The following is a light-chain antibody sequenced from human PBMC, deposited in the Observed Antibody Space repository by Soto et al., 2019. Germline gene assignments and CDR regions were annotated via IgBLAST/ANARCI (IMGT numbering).Light chain of an antibody. CDR3: QQYGSLLT. Sequence: DIQMTQSPSILSASVGDRVTITCRASQSFDVWLAWYQHKPVGAPQLLIYDVSTLYTGVPSRFSGTGSGTEFNLTISRLKNDAFPVYFCQQYGSLLTFGGRTKVDIK. CDR1: QSFDVW. CDR2: DVS. J-gene: IGKJ4*01. V-gene: IGKV1-5*01.